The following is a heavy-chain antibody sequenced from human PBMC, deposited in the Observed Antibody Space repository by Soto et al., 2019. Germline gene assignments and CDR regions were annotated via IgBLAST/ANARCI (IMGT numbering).Heavy chain of an antibody. CDR1: GYSFTSYW. CDR2: IYPGDPDT. Sequence: GESLKISCKGSGYSFTSYWIGWVRQMPEKGLEWMGIIYPGDPDTRYSPSFQGQVTISADKSISTAYLQWSSLKASDTAMYYCARRRDSSGWYGGYYFDYWGQGTLVTVSS. CDR3: ARRRDSSGWYGGYYFDY. D-gene: IGHD6-19*01. V-gene: IGHV5-51*01. J-gene: IGHJ4*02.